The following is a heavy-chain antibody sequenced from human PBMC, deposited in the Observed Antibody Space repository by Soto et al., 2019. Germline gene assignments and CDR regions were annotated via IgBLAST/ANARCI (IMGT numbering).Heavy chain of an antibody. CDR3: AGRIADTGRDY. Sequence: SETLSLTCAVYGGSFSGYYWSWIRQPPGKGLEWIGEINHSGSTNYNPSLKSRVTISVDTSKNQFSLKLSSVTAADTAVYYCAGRIADTGRDYWGQGTLVTVAS. J-gene: IGHJ4*02. D-gene: IGHD6-13*01. CDR1: GGSFSGYY. CDR2: INHSGST. V-gene: IGHV4-34*01.